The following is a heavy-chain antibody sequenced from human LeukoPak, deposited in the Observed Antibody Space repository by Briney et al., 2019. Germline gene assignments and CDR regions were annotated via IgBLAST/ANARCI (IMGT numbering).Heavy chain of an antibody. V-gene: IGHV1-18*01. Sequence: ASMKVSCKASGYTFTSYGISWVRQAPGQGLEWMGWISAYNGNTNYAQKLQGRVTMTTDASTSTAYMELRSLRSDDTAVYYCARDSQLGPDAFDIWGQGTMVTVSS. CDR2: ISAYNGNT. CDR3: ARDSQLGPDAFDI. J-gene: IGHJ3*02. CDR1: GYTFTSYG. D-gene: IGHD1-1*01.